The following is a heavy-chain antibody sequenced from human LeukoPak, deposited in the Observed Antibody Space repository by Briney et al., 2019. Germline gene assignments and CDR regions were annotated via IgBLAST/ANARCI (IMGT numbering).Heavy chain of an antibody. CDR3: ARVGAIVATIWKNRWFDP. J-gene: IGHJ5*02. D-gene: IGHD5-12*01. Sequence: ASVKVSCKASGYTFTSYYMHWVRQAPGQGLEWMGIINPSGGSTSYAQKFQGRVTMTRDTSTSTVYMELSSLRSEDTAVYYCARVGAIVATIWKNRWFDPWGQGTLVTVSS. V-gene: IGHV1-46*01. CDR1: GYTFTSYY. CDR2: INPSGGST.